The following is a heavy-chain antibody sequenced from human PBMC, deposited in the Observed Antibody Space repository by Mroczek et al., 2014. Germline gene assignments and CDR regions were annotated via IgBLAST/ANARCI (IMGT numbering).Heavy chain of an antibody. CDR2: ISSSSSYI. V-gene: IGHV3-21*01. J-gene: IGHJ3*02. CDR1: GFTFSSYS. CDR3: ARNYWGSGLAFDI. D-gene: IGHD7-27*01. Sequence: VQLVQSGGGLVKPGGSLRLSCAASGFTFSSYSMNWVRQAPGKGLEWVSSISSSSSYIYYADSVKGRFTISRDNAKNSLYLQMNSLRAEDTAVYYCARNYWGSGLAFDIWGQGTMVTVSS.